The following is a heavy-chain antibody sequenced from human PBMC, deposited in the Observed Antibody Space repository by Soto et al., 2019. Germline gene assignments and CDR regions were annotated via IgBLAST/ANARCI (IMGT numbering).Heavy chain of an antibody. CDR2: IKSKTDGGTT. J-gene: IGHJ4*02. V-gene: IGHV3-15*01. CDR3: TTLMITFGGVIPY. D-gene: IGHD3-16*02. CDR1: GFTFSNAW. Sequence: GGSLRLSCAASGFTFSNAWMSWVRQAPGKGLEWVGRIKSKTDGGTTDYAAPVKGRFTISRDDSKNTLYLQMNSLKTEDTAVYYCTTLMITFGGVIPYWGQGTLVTVSS.